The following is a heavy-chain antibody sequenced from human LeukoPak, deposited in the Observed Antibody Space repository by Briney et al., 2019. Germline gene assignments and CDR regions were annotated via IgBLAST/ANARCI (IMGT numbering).Heavy chain of an antibody. V-gene: IGHV3-30*04. J-gene: IGHJ4*02. CDR3: ARDRMYYDILTGYCFDY. D-gene: IGHD3-9*01. Sequence: GGSLRLSCAASGFTFSSYAMHWVRQAPGKGLEWVAVISYDGSNKYYEDSVKGRFTISRDNSKNTLYLQMNSLRAEDTAVYYCARDRMYYDILTGYCFDYWGQGTLVTVSS. CDR2: ISYDGSNK. CDR1: GFTFSSYA.